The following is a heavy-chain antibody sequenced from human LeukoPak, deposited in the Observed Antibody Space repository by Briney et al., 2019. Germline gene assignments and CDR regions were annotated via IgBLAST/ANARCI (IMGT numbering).Heavy chain of an antibody. CDR1: GFTFSSYA. CDR2: ISYDGSNK. V-gene: IGHV3-30-3*01. CDR3: AKDQGLVYYDFWSGYYGMDV. D-gene: IGHD3-3*01. Sequence: GGSLRLSCAASGFTFSSYAMHWVRQAPGKGLEWVAVISYDGSNKYYADSVKGRFTISRDNSKNTLYLQMNSLRAEDTAVYYCAKDQGLVYYDFWSGYYGMDVWGQGTTVTVSS. J-gene: IGHJ6*02.